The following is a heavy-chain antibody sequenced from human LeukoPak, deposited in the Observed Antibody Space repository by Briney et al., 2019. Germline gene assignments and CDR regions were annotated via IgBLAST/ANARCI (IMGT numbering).Heavy chain of an antibody. V-gene: IGHV4-39*01. CDR2: IYFSGST. J-gene: IGHJ4*02. Sequence: TSETLSLTCTVSGDSIGSSNYYWGWIRQPPGKGLEWIASIYFSGSTFYNPSLRSRVTISIDTSKNQFSLKVNSVTAADTAVYYCARARSGSNGYFDYWGQGTLVTVSS. CDR3: ARARSGSNGYFDY. CDR1: GDSIGSSNYY. D-gene: IGHD3-22*01.